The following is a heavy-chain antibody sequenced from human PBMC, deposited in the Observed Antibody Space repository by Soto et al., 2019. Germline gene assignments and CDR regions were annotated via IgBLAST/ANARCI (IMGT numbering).Heavy chain of an antibody. CDR3: VKDWSGNKCPCLDV. Sequence: EVQLLESGGGLVQPGGSLTLACGVSGFTFSSYVMSWVRQAPGKGLEWVSRISGDGDTTYYAASVKGRFTISRDDSRNILYLHMSTLRAEDTALYYCVKDWSGNKCPCLDVWGQGTTVTVSS. CDR2: ISGDGDTT. CDR1: GFTFSSYV. V-gene: IGHV3-23*01. J-gene: IGHJ6*02. D-gene: IGHD3-3*01.